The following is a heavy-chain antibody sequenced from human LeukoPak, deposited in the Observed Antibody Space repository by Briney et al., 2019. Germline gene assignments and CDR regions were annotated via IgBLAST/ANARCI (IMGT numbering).Heavy chain of an antibody. J-gene: IGHJ4*02. CDR2: INHSGST. D-gene: IGHD1-26*01. Sequence: SETLSLTCAVHGGSFSGYYWSWIRQPPRKGLEWIGEINHSGSTNYNPSLKSRVTISVDTSKNQFSLKLSSVTAADTAVYYCARGVVGAPGFGYWGQGTLVTVSS. V-gene: IGHV4-34*01. CDR1: GGSFSGYY. CDR3: ARGVVGAPGFGY.